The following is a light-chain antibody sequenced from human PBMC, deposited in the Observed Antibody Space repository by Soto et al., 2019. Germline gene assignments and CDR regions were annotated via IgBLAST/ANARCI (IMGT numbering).Light chain of an antibody. CDR3: QQYDIFPLT. CDR1: QSISSW. V-gene: IGKV1-5*03. CDR2: KAS. J-gene: IGKJ4*01. Sequence: DIQMTQSPSTLSASVGDRVTITCRASQSISSWLAWYQHKPGKAPKLLIYKASNLESGVTSRFSGSGSGTEFTLTISSLQPDDFATYYCQQYDIFPLTVGGGTKVEIK.